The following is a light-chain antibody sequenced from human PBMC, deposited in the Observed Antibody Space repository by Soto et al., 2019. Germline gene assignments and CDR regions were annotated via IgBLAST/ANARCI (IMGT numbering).Light chain of an antibody. CDR1: QSVSNN. J-gene: IGKJ1*01. CDR2: GAS. V-gene: IGKV3-15*01. Sequence: EIVMTQSPATLSVSPGERATLSCRASQSVSNNLAWYQQKSGQAPRLLISGASTRATGIPARFSGSGSRTEFTLTISSLQSEDFAVYYCQQYHDWPPWTFGQGTTVEIK. CDR3: QQYHDWPPWT.